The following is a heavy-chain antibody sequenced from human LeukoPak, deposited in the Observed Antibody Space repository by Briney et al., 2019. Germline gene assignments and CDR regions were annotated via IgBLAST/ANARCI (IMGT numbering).Heavy chain of an antibody. V-gene: IGHV1-2*02. CDR3: ASEPADSGYDVNAHLDY. CDR2: INPNSGGT. J-gene: IGHJ4*02. Sequence: ASVKVSCKASGHTFTGYYMNWVRQAPGQGLEWMGWINPNSGGTNYAQKFQGRVTMTRDTSISTAYMELSRLRSDDTAVYYCASEPADSGYDVNAHLDYWGQGTLVTVSS. D-gene: IGHD5-12*01. CDR1: GHTFTGYY.